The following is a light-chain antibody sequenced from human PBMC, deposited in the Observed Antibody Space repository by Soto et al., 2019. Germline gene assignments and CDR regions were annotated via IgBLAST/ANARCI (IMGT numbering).Light chain of an antibody. J-gene: IGLJ1*01. V-gene: IGLV1-47*01. CDR1: SSNIGSNY. Sequence: QSVLTQPPSASGTPGQRVTISCSGSSSNIGSNYVFWYQHLPGTAPKLLIFRNNQRPSGVPDRFSGSGSGTSASLAISGLRSEDEADYYCATWDDTLRGYVFGTGTKVTVL. CDR3: ATWDDTLRGYV. CDR2: RNN.